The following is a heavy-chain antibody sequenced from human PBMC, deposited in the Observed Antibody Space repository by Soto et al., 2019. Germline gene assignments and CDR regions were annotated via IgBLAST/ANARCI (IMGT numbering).Heavy chain of an antibody. CDR3: ASGLGSGSYGYYYGMDF. D-gene: IGHD3-10*01. CDR1: GYTFTSYG. J-gene: IGHJ6*04. Sequence: QVQLVQSGAEVKKPGASVKVSCKASGYTFTSYGISWVRQAPGQGLVWMGWISAYNGNTNYAQKLQGRVTMTTDTSPSTAYMELRSLRSDDTAVYYLASGLGSGSYGYYYGMDFCGEGSTVTVSS. V-gene: IGHV1-18*01. CDR2: ISAYNGNT.